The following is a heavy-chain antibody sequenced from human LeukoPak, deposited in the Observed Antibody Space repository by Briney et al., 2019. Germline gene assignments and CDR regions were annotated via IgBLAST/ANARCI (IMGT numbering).Heavy chain of an antibody. D-gene: IGHD5-18*01. J-gene: IGHJ4*02. V-gene: IGHV4-4*02. Sequence: PSETLSHTCAVSGGSISSSNWWSWVRQPPGKGLEWIGEIYHSGSTNYNPSLKSRVTISVDKSKNQFSLKLSSVTAADTAVYYCARAYVDTAMVGFDYWGQGTLVTVSS. CDR3: ARAYVDTAMVGFDY. CDR2: IYHSGST. CDR1: GGSISSSNW.